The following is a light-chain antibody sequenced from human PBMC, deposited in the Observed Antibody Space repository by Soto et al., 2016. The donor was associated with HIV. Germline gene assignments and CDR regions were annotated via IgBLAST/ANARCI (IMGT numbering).Light chain of an antibody. V-gene: IGLV3-21*02. J-gene: IGLJ2*01. CDR2: EDS. CDR3: QVWDTNSDHPV. Sequence: SYVLSQPPSMSVAPGEPARITCGGNNIGAKSVHWYQQKPGQAPLLVVYEDSDRPSGIPERFSGSNSGNTATLTISRVEAGDEADYYCQVWDTNSDHPVFGGGTTVTAL. CDR1: NIGAKS.